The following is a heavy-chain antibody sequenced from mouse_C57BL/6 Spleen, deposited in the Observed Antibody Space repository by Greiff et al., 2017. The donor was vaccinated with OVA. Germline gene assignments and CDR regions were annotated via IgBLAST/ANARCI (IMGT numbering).Heavy chain of an antibody. J-gene: IGHJ4*01. CDR1: GYTFTDYY. V-gene: IGHV1-76*01. Sequence: VKLQESGAELVRPGASVKLSCKASGYTFTDYYINWVKQRPGQGLEWIARIYPGSGNTYYNEKFKGKATLTAEKSSSTAYMQLSSLTSEDSAVYFCAREPYAMDYWGQGTSVTVSS. CDR3: AREPYAMDY. CDR2: IYPGSGNT.